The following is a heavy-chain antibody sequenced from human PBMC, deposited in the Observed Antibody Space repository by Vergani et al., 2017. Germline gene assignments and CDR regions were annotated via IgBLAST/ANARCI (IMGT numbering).Heavy chain of an antibody. CDR1: GGIFNDYG. CDR2: TIPAFGSI. Sequence: QVQVVQSGAEVKKPGSSVKVSCKASGGIFNDYGFSWVRPAPGQGLEWMGGTIPAFGSINYAQKFQDRVSMIADASTRTVYMELRSLRAEDTAVYYCVSGELYARDHYGVDVWGRGTTVTVSS. V-gene: IGHV1-69*12. D-gene: IGHD2-2*01. J-gene: IGHJ6*02. CDR3: VSGELYARDHYGVDV.